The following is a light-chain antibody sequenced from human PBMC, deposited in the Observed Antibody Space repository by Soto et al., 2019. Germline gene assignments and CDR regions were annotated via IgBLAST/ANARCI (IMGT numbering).Light chain of an antibody. CDR3: SSYTSSSTRV. J-gene: IGLJ1*01. CDR2: DVS. V-gene: IGLV2-14*01. Sequence: LTQPASVSGSPGQSITISCTGTSSDVGGYKNVSWYQQHPGEAPKLMIYDVSNRPSGVSNRFSGSKSGNTASLTISGLQAEDEADYYCSSYTSSSTRVFGTGT. CDR1: SSDVGGYKN.